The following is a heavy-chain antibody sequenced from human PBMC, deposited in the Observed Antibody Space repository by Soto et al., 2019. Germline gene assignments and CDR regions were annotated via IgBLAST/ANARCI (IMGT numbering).Heavy chain of an antibody. CDR3: ARLRDGDYGDYETYFDY. J-gene: IGHJ4*02. Sequence: PSETLSLTCTVSGGSISSYYWSWIRQPPGKGLEWIGYIYYSGSTNYNPSLKSRVTISVDTSKNQFSLKLSSVTAADTAVYYCARLRDGDYGDYETYFDYWGQGTLVTVSS. CDR2: IYYSGST. D-gene: IGHD4-17*01. V-gene: IGHV4-59*01. CDR1: GGSISSYY.